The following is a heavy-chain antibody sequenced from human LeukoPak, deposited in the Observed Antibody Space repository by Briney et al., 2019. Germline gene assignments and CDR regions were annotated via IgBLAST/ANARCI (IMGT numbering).Heavy chain of an antibody. CDR1: GFTVITND. D-gene: IGHD1-14*01. J-gene: IGHJ4*02. CDR2: LYSDGNT. CDR3: ARGVEPLAANTLAY. V-gene: IGHV3-53*01. Sequence: PGGSLRPSCPASGFTVITNDMTWARQAPGKGLEWVSVLYSDGNTKFADSVQGRFTISRDNSKNTLYLEMNSLSPDDTAVYYCARGVEPLAANTLAYWGQGTLVTVSS.